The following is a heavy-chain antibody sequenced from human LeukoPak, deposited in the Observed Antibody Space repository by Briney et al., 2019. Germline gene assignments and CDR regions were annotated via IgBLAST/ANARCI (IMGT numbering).Heavy chain of an antibody. CDR1: GYSFTGYW. D-gene: IGHD2-15*01. V-gene: IGHV5-51*01. J-gene: IGHJ4*02. Sequence: KNGESLKTSPKASGYSFTGYWFGWVRQMPGKGLEWIGIIYPGDFDTRYSPSFQGQVNISDDKSISTAYLQWSSLKASDTAMYYCARHPLLSPPDYWGQGTLVTVSS. CDR2: IYPGDFDT. CDR3: ARHPLLSPPDY.